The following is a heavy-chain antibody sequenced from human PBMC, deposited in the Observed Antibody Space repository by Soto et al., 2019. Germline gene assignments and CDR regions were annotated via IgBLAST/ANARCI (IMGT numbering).Heavy chain of an antibody. Sequence: QVQLQESGPGLVKPSETLSLTCTVSGGSVSSGSYYWSWIRQPPGKGLEWIGYIYSSGSTSYNPSHKRRVTISVDTSKNQFSLKLSSVTAADTAVYYCARDGDGYNYWGQGTLVTVSS. J-gene: IGHJ4*02. V-gene: IGHV4-61*01. CDR3: ARDGDGYNY. CDR2: IYSSGST. D-gene: IGHD5-12*01. CDR1: GGSVSSGSYY.